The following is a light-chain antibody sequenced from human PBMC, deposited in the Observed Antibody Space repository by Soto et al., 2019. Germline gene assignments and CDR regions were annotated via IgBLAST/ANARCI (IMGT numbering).Light chain of an antibody. V-gene: IGKV3-20*01. CDR3: QQYGSSPLT. J-gene: IGKJ1*01. Sequence: EIVLTQSPGTLSLSPGERATLSCRASQSVSSSYLAWYQQKPGQAPRLLIYDASSRATGIPDRFSGSGSGTDFTLTISRLEPEDFALYYCQQYGSSPLTFGQGTKVEIK. CDR2: DAS. CDR1: QSVSSSY.